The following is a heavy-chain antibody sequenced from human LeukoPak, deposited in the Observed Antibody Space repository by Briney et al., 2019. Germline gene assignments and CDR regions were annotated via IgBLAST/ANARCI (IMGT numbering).Heavy chain of an antibody. J-gene: IGHJ4*02. D-gene: IGHD3-10*01. CDR1: GYTFTGYY. CDR3: ARKRWFGELSSDY. Sequence: ASVKFSCKASGYTFTGYYMHWVRQAPGQGLEWMGWINPNSGGTNYAQKFQGRVTMTRDTSISTAYMELSRLRSDDTAVYYCARKRWFGELSSDYWGQGTLVTVSS. V-gene: IGHV1-2*02. CDR2: INPNSGGT.